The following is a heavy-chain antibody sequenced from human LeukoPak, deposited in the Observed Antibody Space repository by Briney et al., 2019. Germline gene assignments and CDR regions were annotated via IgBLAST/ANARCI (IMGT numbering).Heavy chain of an antibody. CDR1: GFTFSSYS. CDR3: ARGRHDFWSGDL. V-gene: IGHV3-48*01. J-gene: IGHJ4*02. Sequence: GGSLRLSCAASGFTFSSYSMNWVRQAPGKGLEWISCISSSGSTINYADSVKGRFTISRDNSKNTLYVQMNSLRADDTAVYYCARGRHDFWSGDLWGQGTLVTVSS. CDR2: ISSSGSTI. D-gene: IGHD3-3*01.